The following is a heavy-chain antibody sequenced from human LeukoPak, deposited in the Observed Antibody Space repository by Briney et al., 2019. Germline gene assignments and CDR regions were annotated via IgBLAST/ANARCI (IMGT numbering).Heavy chain of an antibody. J-gene: IGHJ5*02. CDR1: GGSISSYY. D-gene: IGHD6-6*01. V-gene: IGHV4-59*01. Sequence: PSETLSLTCTVSGGSISSYYWSWIRQPPGKGLEWIGYIYYSGSTNYNPSLKSRVTISVDTSKNQFSLKLSSVTAADTAVYYCARVRGYSSSSFWFDPWGQGTLVTASS. CDR2: IYYSGST. CDR3: ARVRGYSSSSFWFDP.